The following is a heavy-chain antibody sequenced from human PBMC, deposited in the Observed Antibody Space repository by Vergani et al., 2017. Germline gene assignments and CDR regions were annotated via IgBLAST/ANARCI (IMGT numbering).Heavy chain of an antibody. J-gene: IGHJ6*02. CDR2: ISSSSSYT. D-gene: IGHD2-2*01. CDR3: AREYCSSTSCPRRSGAMDV. Sequence: QVQLVESGGGLVKPGGSLRLSCAASGSTFSDYYMSWIRQAPGKGLDWVSYISSSSSYTNYADAVKGRFTISRDNAKNSLYLQMNSLRAEDTAVYYCAREYCSSTSCPRRSGAMDVWGQEGTVTVSS. CDR1: GSTFSDYY. V-gene: IGHV3-11*05.